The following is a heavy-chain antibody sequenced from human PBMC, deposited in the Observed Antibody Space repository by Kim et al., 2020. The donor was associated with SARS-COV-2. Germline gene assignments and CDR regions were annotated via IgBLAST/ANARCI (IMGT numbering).Heavy chain of an antibody. D-gene: IGHD3-3*01. Sequence: GGSLRLSCAASGFTFSSYWMSWVRQAPGKGLEWVANIKQDGSEKYYVDSVKGRFTISRDNAKNSLYLQMNSLRAEDTAVYYCARESFYYDFWSGYYPYFDYWGQGTLVTVSS. CDR1: GFTFSSYW. CDR3: ARESFYYDFWSGYYPYFDY. CDR2: IKQDGSEK. V-gene: IGHV3-7*01. J-gene: IGHJ4*02.